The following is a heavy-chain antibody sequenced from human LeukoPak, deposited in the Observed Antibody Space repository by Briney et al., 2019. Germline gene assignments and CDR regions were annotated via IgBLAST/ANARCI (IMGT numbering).Heavy chain of an antibody. J-gene: IGHJ4*02. CDR2: ISYDGSNK. CDR1: GFTFSSYA. V-gene: IGHV3-30-3*01. Sequence: GGSLRLSCAASGFTFSSYAMHWVRQAPGKGLEWVSVISYDGSNKYYADSVKGRFTISRDNSKTTLYLQMNSLRAEDTAVYYCARDQSVDVLLWFGEPRGGAAFDYWGQGTLVTVSS. D-gene: IGHD3-10*01. CDR3: ARDQSVDVLLWFGEPRGGAAFDY.